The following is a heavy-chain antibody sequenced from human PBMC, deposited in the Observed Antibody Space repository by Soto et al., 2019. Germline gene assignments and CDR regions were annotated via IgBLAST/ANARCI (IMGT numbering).Heavy chain of an antibody. V-gene: IGHV4-34*01. J-gene: IGHJ5*02. D-gene: IGHD6-13*01. CDR1: GGSFSGYY. CDR2: INHSGST. CDR3: ARDKGSSSWPYNWFDP. Sequence: PSATLSLTCAVYGGSFSGYYWSWIRQPPGKGLEWIGEINHSGSTNYNPSLKSRVTISVDTSKNQFSLKLSSVTAADTAVYYCARDKGSSSWPYNWFDPWGQGTLVTVSS.